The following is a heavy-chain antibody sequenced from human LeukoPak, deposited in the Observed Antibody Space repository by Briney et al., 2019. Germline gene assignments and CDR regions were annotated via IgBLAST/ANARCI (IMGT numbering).Heavy chain of an antibody. CDR1: GGSVSSGSYY. V-gene: IGHV4-61*01. CDR3: ARAGLRYFDWFSYGMDV. J-gene: IGHJ6*02. D-gene: IGHD3-9*01. CDR2: INHSGST. Sequence: SETLSLTCTVSGGSVSSGSYYWSWIRQPPGKGLEWIGEINHSGSTNYNPSLKSRVTISVDTSKNQFSLKLSSVTAADTAVYYCARAGLRYFDWFSYGMDVWGQGTTVTVSS.